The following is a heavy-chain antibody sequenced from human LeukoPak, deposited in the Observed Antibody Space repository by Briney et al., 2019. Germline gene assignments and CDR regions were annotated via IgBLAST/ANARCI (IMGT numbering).Heavy chain of an antibody. V-gene: IGHV4-39*01. CDR2: IYYSGNT. CDR3: ARHRRYYDILTGYYAGPLDI. Sequence: SETLSLTCTVSGGSISSTGYYWGWIRQPPGKGLEWIGIIYYSGNTYYNPSLKSRLTISLHTSKNQFSLKLSSVTAADTAVYYCARHRRYYDILTGYYAGPLDIWGQGTKVTVSS. D-gene: IGHD3-9*01. J-gene: IGHJ3*02. CDR1: GGSISSTGYY.